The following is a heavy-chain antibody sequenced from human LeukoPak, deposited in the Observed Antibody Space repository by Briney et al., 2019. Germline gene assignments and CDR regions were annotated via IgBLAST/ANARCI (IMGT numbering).Heavy chain of an antibody. J-gene: IGHJ4*02. CDR1: GYTFTSYA. Sequence: ASVKVSCKASGYTFTSYAISWVRQAPGQGPEWMGWISAYNGNTNYAQKLQGRVTMTTDTSTSTAYMELRSLRSDDTAVYYCARAYDSSGYYPLDFDYWGQGTLVTVSS. CDR3: ARAYDSSGYYPLDFDY. D-gene: IGHD3-22*01. CDR2: ISAYNGNT. V-gene: IGHV1-18*01.